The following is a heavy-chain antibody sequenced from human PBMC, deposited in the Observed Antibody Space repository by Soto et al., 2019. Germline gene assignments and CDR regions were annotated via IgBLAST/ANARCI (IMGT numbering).Heavy chain of an antibody. D-gene: IGHD2-15*01. J-gene: IGHJ2*01. V-gene: IGHV4-59*02. CDR3: ARGSVVQYWYFDL. CDR1: GGSVSSYY. CDR2: IYYRGSP. Sequence: QVQLQESGPGLVKPSETLSLTCTVSGGSVSSYYWSWIRQPPGKELEWIGYIYYRGSPDYNPSLKSRVTISLDTSKNQFSLKLGSVTAADTAVYYCARGSVVQYWYFDLWGRGTLVTVSS.